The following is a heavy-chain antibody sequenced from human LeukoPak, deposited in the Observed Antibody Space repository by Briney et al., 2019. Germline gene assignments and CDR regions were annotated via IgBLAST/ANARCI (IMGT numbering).Heavy chain of an antibody. CDR1: GFTFSSYS. J-gene: IGHJ4*02. Sequence: GGSLRLSCAASGFTFSSYSINWVRQAPGKGLEWVSAISGSGGSTYYADSVKGRFTISRDNSKNTLYLQMNSLRAEDTAVYYCAKEGFSGSFYFDYWGQGTLVTVSS. V-gene: IGHV3-23*01. CDR2: ISGSGGST. D-gene: IGHD1-26*01. CDR3: AKEGFSGSFYFDY.